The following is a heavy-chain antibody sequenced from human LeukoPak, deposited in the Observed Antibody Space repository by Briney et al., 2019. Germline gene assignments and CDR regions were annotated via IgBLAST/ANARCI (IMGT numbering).Heavy chain of an antibody. CDR2: ITGNAGSL. V-gene: IGHV3-23*01. D-gene: IGHD6-13*01. CDR3: ARLGSTWYPDS. J-gene: IGHJ5*02. Sequence: GGSLRLSCAASGFTFSSHGMNWVRQAPGKGLEWVSAITGNAGSLYHADSVKGRFTISRSNSKNTLSLQMDSLKVDDTAVYYCARLGSTWYPDSWGQGTLVTVSS. CDR1: GFTFSSHG.